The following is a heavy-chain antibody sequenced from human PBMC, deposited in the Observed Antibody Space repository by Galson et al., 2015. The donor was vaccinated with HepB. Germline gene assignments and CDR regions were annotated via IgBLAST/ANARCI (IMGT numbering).Heavy chain of an antibody. CDR3: ARGDYGDYSDY. V-gene: IGHV3-21*01. J-gene: IGHJ4*02. CDR2: ISSSSSYI. D-gene: IGHD3-16*01. CDR1: GFTFSSYA. Sequence: SLRLSCAASGFTFSSYAMNWVRQAPGKGLEWVSSISSSSSYIYYADSVKGRFTISRDNAKNSLYLQMNSLRAEDTAVYYCARGDYGDYSDYWGQGTLVTVSS.